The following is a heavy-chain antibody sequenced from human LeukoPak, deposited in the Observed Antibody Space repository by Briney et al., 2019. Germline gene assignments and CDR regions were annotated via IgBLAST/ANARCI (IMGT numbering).Heavy chain of an antibody. CDR2: INSDGSST. D-gene: IGHD1-26*01. J-gene: IGHJ5*02. CDR3: AREGGIVGAFDP. V-gene: IGHV3-74*01. Sequence: GGSLRLSCAASGFTFSSNWMHWVRQAPGKGLVWVSRINSDGSSTSYADSVKGRFTISRDNAKNTLYLQMNSLRAEDTAVYYCAREGGIVGAFDPWGQGTLVTVSS. CDR1: GFTFSSNW.